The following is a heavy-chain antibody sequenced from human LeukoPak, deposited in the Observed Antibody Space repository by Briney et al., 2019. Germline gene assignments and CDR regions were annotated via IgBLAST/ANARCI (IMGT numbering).Heavy chain of an antibody. CDR3: ARATGVVIIGFDY. D-gene: IGHD3-3*01. V-gene: IGHV1-2*02. CDR1: GYTFTGYY. CDR2: INPNSGGT. J-gene: IGHJ4*02. Sequence: GASVKVSCKASGYTFTGYYMHWVRQAPGQGLEWMGWINPNSGGTNYAQKFQGRVTMTRDTSISTAYMELSRLRSDDTAVYYCARATGVVIIGFDYWGQGPLVTVSS.